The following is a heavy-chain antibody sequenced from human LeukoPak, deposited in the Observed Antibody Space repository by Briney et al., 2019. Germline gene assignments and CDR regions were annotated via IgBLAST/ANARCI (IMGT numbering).Heavy chain of an antibody. CDR3: AKDKKRFGELNWFDP. CDR1: GFTFSNSA. D-gene: IGHD3-10*01. Sequence: GGSLRLSCAASGFTFSNSAMSWVRQAPGKGLEWVSAISGSGGSTYYADSVKGRFTISRDNSKNTLYLQMNSLRAEDTAVYYCAKDKKRFGELNWFDPWGQGTLVTVSS. V-gene: IGHV3-23*01. CDR2: ISGSGGST. J-gene: IGHJ5*02.